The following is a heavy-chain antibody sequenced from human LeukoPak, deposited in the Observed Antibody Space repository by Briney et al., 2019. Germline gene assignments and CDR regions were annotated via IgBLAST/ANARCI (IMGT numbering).Heavy chain of an antibody. J-gene: IGHJ4*02. CDR3: ARDKYGDYVHDY. CDR2: ISSSSSTI. V-gene: IGHV3-48*02. CDR1: GFIFSTYE. D-gene: IGHD4-17*01. Sequence: GGSLRLSCAASGFIFSTYEMNWVRQAPGKGLQWVSYISSSSSTIYYADSVQGRFTISRDNAKSSLYLQMNSLRDEDTAVYYCARDKYGDYVHDYWGQGTLVTVSS.